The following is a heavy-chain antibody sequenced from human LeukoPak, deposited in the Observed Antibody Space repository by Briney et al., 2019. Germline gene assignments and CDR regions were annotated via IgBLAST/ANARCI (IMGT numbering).Heavy chain of an antibody. V-gene: IGHV3-30-3*01. D-gene: IGHD2-2*02. CDR1: GFTFSSYA. CDR3: ARGIDTPNWFDP. CDR2: ISYDGSNK. Sequence: PGRSLRLSCAASGFTFSSYAMHWVRQAPGKGLEWVAVISYDGSNKYYADSVKGRFTISRDNSKNTLYLQMNSLRAEDTAVYYCARGIDTPNWFDPWGQGTLVTVSS. J-gene: IGHJ5*02.